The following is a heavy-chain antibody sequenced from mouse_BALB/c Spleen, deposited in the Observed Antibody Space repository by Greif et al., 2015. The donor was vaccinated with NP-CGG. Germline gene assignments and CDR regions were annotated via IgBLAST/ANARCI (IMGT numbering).Heavy chain of an antibody. Sequence: VQLQQSGAELVKPGASVKLSCKASGYTFISYYMYWVKQRPGQGLEWIGEINPSNGGANLNEKFKSKATLTVDKSSSTAYMQLSSLTSEDSAVYICTRGRRRDFGFWGQGTTLTVSS. CDR2: INPSNGGA. CDR3: TRGRRRDFGF. CDR1: GYTFISYY. J-gene: IGHJ2*01. V-gene: IGHV1S81*02. D-gene: IGHD1-2*01.